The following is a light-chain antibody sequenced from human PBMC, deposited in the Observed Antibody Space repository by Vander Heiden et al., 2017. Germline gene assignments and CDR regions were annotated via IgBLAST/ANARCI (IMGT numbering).Light chain of an antibody. Sequence: DIQMTHSPSTLSPSVAARVTITSRASQSISSWLAWYQQKPGKAPKLLIYKASSLESGVPSRFSGSGSGTEFTLTISSLQPDDFATYYCQQYNSYWTFGQGTKVEIK. J-gene: IGKJ1*01. CDR1: QSISSW. CDR2: KAS. CDR3: QQYNSYWT. V-gene: IGKV1-5*03.